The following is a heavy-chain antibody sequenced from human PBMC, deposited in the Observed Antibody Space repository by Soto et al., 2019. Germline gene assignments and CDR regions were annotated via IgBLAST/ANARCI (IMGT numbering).Heavy chain of an antibody. CDR3: ARVKGLGALGAFDI. V-gene: IGHV3-64*01. Sequence: GGSLRLSCAASGFTFSSYAMSWVRQAPGKGLEYVSAISSNGGSTYYANSVKGRFTISRDNSKNTLYLQMGSLRAEDMAVYYCARVKGLGALGAFDIWGQGTMVTVSS. CDR2: ISSNGGST. D-gene: IGHD1-26*01. J-gene: IGHJ3*02. CDR1: GFTFSSYA.